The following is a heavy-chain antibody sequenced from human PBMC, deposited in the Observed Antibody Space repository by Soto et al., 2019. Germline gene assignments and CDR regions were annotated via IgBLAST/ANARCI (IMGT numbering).Heavy chain of an antibody. Sequence: ASVKVSCKASGYTFTSYGISWVRQAPGQGLEWMGWISAYNGNTNYAQKLQGRVTMTRDTSTSTVYMELSSLRSEDTAVYYCARDNEPSRYFDYWGQGTLVTVSS. D-gene: IGHD2-2*01. CDR3: ARDNEPSRYFDY. CDR2: ISAYNGNT. CDR1: GYTFTSYG. V-gene: IGHV1-18*01. J-gene: IGHJ4*02.